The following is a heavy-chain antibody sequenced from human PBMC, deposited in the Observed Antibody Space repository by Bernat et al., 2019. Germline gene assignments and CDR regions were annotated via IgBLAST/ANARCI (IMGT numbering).Heavy chain of an antibody. CDR2: FSGNGPTT. CDR1: GFTFRIYA. D-gene: IGHD1-1*01. Sequence: EVQLVESGGGLVQPGGSLRLSCVASGFTFRIYAMNWVRQAPGKGLEWVSVFSGNGPTTYYADSVKGRFTISRDNSKNTLYLKMNSLRAEDTATYYGAKDRAGGERSYGMDVWGPGTTVTVSS. J-gene: IGHJ6*02. V-gene: IGHV3-23*04. CDR3: AKDRAGGERSYGMDV.